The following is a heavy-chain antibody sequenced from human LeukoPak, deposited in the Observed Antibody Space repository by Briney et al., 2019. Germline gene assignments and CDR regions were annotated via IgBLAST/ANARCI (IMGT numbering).Heavy chain of an antibody. CDR1: GFTFSSHG. CDR3: ARVTYGSGTYGAFDY. Sequence: GGSLRLSCAASGFTFSSHGMSWVRQAPGKGLEWVSTTSGSGDNTYYADSVKGRFTISRDNSKNTLYLQMNSLRAEDTAVYYCARVTYGSGTYGAFDYWGQGTLVTVSS. CDR2: TSGSGDNT. V-gene: IGHV3-23*01. J-gene: IGHJ4*02. D-gene: IGHD3-10*01.